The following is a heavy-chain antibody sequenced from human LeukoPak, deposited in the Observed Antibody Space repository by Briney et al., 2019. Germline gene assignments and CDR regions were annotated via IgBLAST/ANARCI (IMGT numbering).Heavy chain of an antibody. CDR2: ISWNSGSI. CDR1: GFTSDDYA. D-gene: IGHD2-15*01. CDR3: AKDRGRYCSGGSCYSDYYYYYGMDV. V-gene: IGHV3-9*02. Sequence: PGRSLRLSCAASGFTSDDYAMHWVRQAPGKGLEWVSGISWNSGSIGYADSVKGRFTISRDNAKNSLYLQMNSLRAEDTALYYCAKDRGRYCSGGSCYSDYYYYYGMDVWGQGTTVTVSS. J-gene: IGHJ6*02.